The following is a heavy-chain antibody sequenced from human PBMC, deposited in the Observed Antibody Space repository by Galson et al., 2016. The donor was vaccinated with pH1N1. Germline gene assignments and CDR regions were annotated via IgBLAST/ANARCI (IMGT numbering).Heavy chain of an antibody. D-gene: IGHD3-3*01. J-gene: IGHJ4*02. V-gene: IGHV4-59*01. CDR1: GGSISNYY. CDR2: IYYRGST. CDR3: ARFGVGVTWGDYELESSLYFDY. Sequence: LSLTCTVSGGSISNYYWTWIRQPPGKGLEWIGYIYYRGSTNYNPSLKSRVTISVDMYRNQFSLKLTSVTAADTAVYYCARFGVGVTWGDYELESSLYFDYWGQGTLVSV.